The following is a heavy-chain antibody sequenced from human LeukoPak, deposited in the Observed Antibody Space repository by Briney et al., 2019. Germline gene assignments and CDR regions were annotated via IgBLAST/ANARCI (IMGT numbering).Heavy chain of an antibody. CDR2: IYYSGST. V-gene: IGHV4-39*01. Sequence: SETLSLTCTVSGGSISSSSHYWGWIRQPPGKGLEWIGSIYYSGSTYYNPSLKSRVTISVDTSKNQFSLKLSSVTAADTAVYYCARQRGRCSGGSCYPGVYFQHWGQGTLVTVSS. CDR1: GGSISSSSHY. D-gene: IGHD2-15*01. J-gene: IGHJ1*01. CDR3: ARQRGRCSGGSCYPGVYFQH.